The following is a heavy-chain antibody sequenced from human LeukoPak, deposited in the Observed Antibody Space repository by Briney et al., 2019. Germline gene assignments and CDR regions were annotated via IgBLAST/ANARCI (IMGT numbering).Heavy chain of an antibody. CDR2: INHSGST. V-gene: IGHV4-34*01. D-gene: IGHD3-16*01. J-gene: IGHJ4*02. CDR3: ARRLIGRRAYYFDY. CDR1: GGSFSGYY. Sequence: SETLSLTCAVYGGSFSGYYWSWIRQPPGKGLEWIGEINHSGSTNYNPSLKSRVTISVDTSKNQFSLKLSSVTAADTAVYYWARRLIGRRAYYFDYWGQGTLVTVSS.